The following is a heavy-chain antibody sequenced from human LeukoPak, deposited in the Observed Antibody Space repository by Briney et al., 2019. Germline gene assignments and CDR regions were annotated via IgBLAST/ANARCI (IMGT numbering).Heavy chain of an antibody. CDR1: GGSISSSSYY. CDR3: ARHRIPAALASAFDY. Sequence: SETLSLTCTVSGGSISSSSYYWDWIRQPPGKGLEWIVAIYYSGNTNYNPSLKSRVTISVDTSKNPFSLKLSSVTAADTAVYYCARHRIPAALASAFDYWGQGTLVTVSS. J-gene: IGHJ4*02. D-gene: IGHD2-2*01. V-gene: IGHV4-39*01. CDR2: IYYSGNT.